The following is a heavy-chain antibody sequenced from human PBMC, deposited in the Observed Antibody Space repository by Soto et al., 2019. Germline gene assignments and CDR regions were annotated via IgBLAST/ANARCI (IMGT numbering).Heavy chain of an antibody. CDR3: ARRYGSAFDL. Sequence: QVQLQESGPGLVKPSETLSLTCTVSGGSISSYYWSWIRQPPGKGLEWIGYIYYSGSTNYNPSLKSRVTISVDTSMNQLSLKLTSVTAADSAVYYCARRYGSAFDLWGQGTMVTVSS. V-gene: IGHV4-59*01. CDR1: GGSISSYY. J-gene: IGHJ3*01. CDR2: IYYSGST. D-gene: IGHD3-10*01.